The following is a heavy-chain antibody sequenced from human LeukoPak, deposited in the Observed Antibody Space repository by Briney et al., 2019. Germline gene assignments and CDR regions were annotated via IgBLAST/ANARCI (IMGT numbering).Heavy chain of an antibody. J-gene: IGHJ5*02. CDR2: ISAYNGNT. CDR1: GYTFTSYG. V-gene: IGHV1-18*01. D-gene: IGHD3-10*01. CDR3: ARVTSVGGSGSYYNWFDP. Sequence: ASVKVSCKASGYTFTSYGISWVRQAPGQGLEWMGWISAYNGNTNYAQKLQGRVTMTTDPSTSTAYMELRSLRSDDTAVYYCARVTSVGGSGSYYNWFDPWGQGTLVTVSS.